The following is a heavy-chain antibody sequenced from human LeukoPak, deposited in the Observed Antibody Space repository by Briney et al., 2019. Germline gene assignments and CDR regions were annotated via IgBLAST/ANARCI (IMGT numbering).Heavy chain of an antibody. V-gene: IGHV4-31*03. D-gene: IGHD3-22*01. CDR1: GGSISSGGYY. CDR3: ARVPNSSGYYHYFDY. Sequence: SETLSLTCTVSGGSISSGGYYWSWIRQHPGKGLEWIGYIYYSGSTYYNPSLKSRVTISVDTSKNQFSLKLSSVTAADTAVYYCARVPNSSGYYHYFDYWGQGTLVTVSS. J-gene: IGHJ4*02. CDR2: IYYSGST.